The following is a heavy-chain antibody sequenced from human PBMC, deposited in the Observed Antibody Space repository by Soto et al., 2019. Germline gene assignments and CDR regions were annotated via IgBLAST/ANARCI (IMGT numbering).Heavy chain of an antibody. CDR2: IYHSGST. D-gene: IGHD3-10*01. Sequence: QVQLQESGPGLVKPSGTLSLTCAVSGDSIGSKNWWSWVRQPPGRGLEWIGDIYHSGSTSYNPSLKSRVTISVDQSKNQFSLKRRSVTAADTAVYYCARGLTDGEGFGYYYGMDVWGQGTTVTVSS. CDR3: ARGLTDGEGFGYYYGMDV. J-gene: IGHJ6*02. V-gene: IGHV4-4*02. CDR1: GDSIGSKNW.